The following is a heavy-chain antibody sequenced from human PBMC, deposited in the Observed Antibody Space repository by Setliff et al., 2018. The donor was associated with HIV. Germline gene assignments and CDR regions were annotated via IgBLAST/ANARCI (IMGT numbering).Heavy chain of an antibody. J-gene: IGHJ3*01. Sequence: GASVKVSCKATGYIIVGYKMNWVRQVPGQGLEWIGRISPNNGAAEYAPRFQCRVRMTLDTSISTAYLEIPSLTSDDAAVYYCARPRVFDSFDVWGQGTMVTVAS. CDR2: ISPNNGAA. V-gene: IGHV1-2*06. CDR1: GYIIVGYK. CDR3: ARPRVFDSFDV.